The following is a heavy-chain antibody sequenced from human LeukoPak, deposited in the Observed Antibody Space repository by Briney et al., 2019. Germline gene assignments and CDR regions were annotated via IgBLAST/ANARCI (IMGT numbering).Heavy chain of an antibody. CDR3: TRDVAPHYYSFHMDV. J-gene: IGHJ6*03. Sequence: GGSLRLSCTASGFTFGDYAMSWVRQAPGKGLEWVGFIRSKAYGGTTEYAASVRGRFTISRDDSNNIAYLQMNSLKTEDTAAYYCTRDVAPHYYSFHMDVWGTGTTVTVSS. V-gene: IGHV3-49*04. CDR1: GFTFGDYA. CDR2: IRSKAYGGTT.